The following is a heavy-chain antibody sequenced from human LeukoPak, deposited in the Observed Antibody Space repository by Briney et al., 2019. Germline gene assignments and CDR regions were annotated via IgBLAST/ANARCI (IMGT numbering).Heavy chain of an antibody. CDR3: ARDPTLYCSSTSCYSGGFDP. J-gene: IGHJ5*02. Sequence: SETLSLTCAVYGGSFSGYYWSWIRQPPGKGLEWIGEINHSGSTNYNPSLKSRVTISVDTSKNQFSLKLSSVTAADTAVYYCARDPTLYCSSTSCYSGGFDPWGQGTLVTVSS. D-gene: IGHD2-2*01. CDR2: INHSGST. V-gene: IGHV4-34*01. CDR1: GGSFSGYY.